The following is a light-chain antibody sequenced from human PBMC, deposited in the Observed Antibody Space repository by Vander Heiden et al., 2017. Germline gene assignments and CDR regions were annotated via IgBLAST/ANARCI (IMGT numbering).Light chain of an antibody. Sequence: SYELTQPPPVSVAPRQKANIACGGKKIGSKTVHWYQQKPGQAPVAVVYDDSDRPSGIPERFSGSKSDNTATLTIRRVEVGDEADYYCQVWDSIDDHMVFGGGTKLTVL. CDR1: KIGSKT. CDR2: DDS. CDR3: QVWDSIDDHMV. J-gene: IGLJ3*02. V-gene: IGLV3-21*02.